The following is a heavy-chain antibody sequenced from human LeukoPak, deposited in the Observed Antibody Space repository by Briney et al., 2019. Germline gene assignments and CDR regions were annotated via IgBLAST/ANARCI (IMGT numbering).Heavy chain of an antibody. V-gene: IGHV1-2*06. D-gene: IGHD1-26*01. J-gene: IGHJ4*02. CDR1: GYTYTGYY. CDR3: ASGSGTYSPDY. Sequence: ASVKVSCKASGYTYTGYYMHWVRQAPGQGLEWMGRINPDSGGTNYAQKFQGRVTMTRDTSITTAYMELRRLTSGDTAMYYCASGSGTYSPDYWGQGALVTVSS. CDR2: INPDSGGT.